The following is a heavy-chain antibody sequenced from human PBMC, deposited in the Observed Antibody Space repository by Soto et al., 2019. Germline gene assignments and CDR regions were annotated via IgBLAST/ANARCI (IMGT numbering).Heavy chain of an antibody. CDR2: VNAGNGNT. CDR3: ARDVGYNWNLIDD. J-gene: IGHJ4*02. Sequence: QVQLVQSGAEVKKPGASVKVSCTASGYTFTSYAIHWVRQAPGQRLEWMGWVNAGNGNTKYSQKLQGRVTITRDTSASTAYMELSSLRSEDTAVYYCARDVGYNWNLIDDWGQGPLVTVSS. D-gene: IGHD1-20*01. V-gene: IGHV1-3*01. CDR1: GYTFTSYA.